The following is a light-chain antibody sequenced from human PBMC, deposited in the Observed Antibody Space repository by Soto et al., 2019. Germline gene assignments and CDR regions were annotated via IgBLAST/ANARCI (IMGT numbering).Light chain of an antibody. CDR3: VLYMGSVHVV. CDR2: STN. J-gene: IGLJ2*01. Sequence: QTVVTQEPSFSVSPGGTVTLTCGLSSGSVSTSYYPSWYQQTPGQAPRTLMYSTNTRSSGVPDRFSGSILGNKAALTITGAQADDESDYYCVLYMGSVHVVFGGGTKLTVL. CDR1: SGSVSTSYY. V-gene: IGLV8-61*01.